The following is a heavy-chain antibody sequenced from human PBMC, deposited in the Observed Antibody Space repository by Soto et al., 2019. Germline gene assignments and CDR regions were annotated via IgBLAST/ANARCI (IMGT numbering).Heavy chain of an antibody. J-gene: IGHJ5*02. CDR2: IYYSGST. CDR1: GGSISSSSYY. Sequence: SETLSLTCTVSGGSISSSSYYWGWIRQPPGKGLEWTGSIYYSGSTYYNPSLKSRVTISVDTSKNQFSLKLSSVTAADTAVYYCARTDYCSGGSCYRRNWFDPWGQGTLVTVSS. CDR3: ARTDYCSGGSCYRRNWFDP. D-gene: IGHD2-15*01. V-gene: IGHV4-39*01.